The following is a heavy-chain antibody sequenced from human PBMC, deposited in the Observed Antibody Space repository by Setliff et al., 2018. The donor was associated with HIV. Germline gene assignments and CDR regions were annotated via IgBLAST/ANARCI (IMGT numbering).Heavy chain of an antibody. Sequence: SETLSLTCTVSGGSISSHYWNWIQQPPGKGLEWIGSVYYSGSTYYNPSLKSRVTISMDTSKNQFSLKLNSVTAADTAVYYCARGRGFSSGSYTFDYWGQGTLVTVSS. V-gene: IGHV4-59*11. CDR3: ARGRGFSSGSYTFDY. D-gene: IGHD6-19*01. J-gene: IGHJ4*02. CDR2: VYYSGST. CDR1: GGSISSHY.